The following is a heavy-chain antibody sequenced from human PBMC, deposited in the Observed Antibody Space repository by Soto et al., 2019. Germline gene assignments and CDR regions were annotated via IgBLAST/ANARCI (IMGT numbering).Heavy chain of an antibody. Sequence: QLQLQESGSGLVKPSQTLSLTCAVSGGSISSGGYSWSWIRQPPGKGLEWIGYIYHSGSTYYNPSLKSPVTFTVDRSKHQFSLKLGSVTAADTAVYYCASKCCSGGSCYPDWYFDLWGRGTLVTVSS. CDR2: IYHSGST. D-gene: IGHD2-15*01. J-gene: IGHJ2*01. V-gene: IGHV4-30-2*01. CDR3: ASKCCSGGSCYPDWYFDL. CDR1: GGSISSGGYS.